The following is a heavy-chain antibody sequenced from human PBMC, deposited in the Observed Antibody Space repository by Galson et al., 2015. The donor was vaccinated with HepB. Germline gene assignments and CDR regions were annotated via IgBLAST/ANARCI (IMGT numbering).Heavy chain of an antibody. D-gene: IGHD4-23*01. Sequence: SLRLSCAASGFTFSRYWMSWVRQAPGKGPEWVANIKQDGSEKYYVDSVKGRFTISRDNAKNSLYLQMDSLRAEDTALYYCATEKEGDNSEASFDYWGQGTLVTVSS. V-gene: IGHV3-7*01. CDR1: GFTFSRYW. CDR3: ATEKEGDNSEASFDY. J-gene: IGHJ4*02. CDR2: IKQDGSEK.